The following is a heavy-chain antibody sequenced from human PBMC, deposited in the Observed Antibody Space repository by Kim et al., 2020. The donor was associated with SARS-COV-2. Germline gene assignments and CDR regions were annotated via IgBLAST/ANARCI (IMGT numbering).Heavy chain of an antibody. CDR1: GGSFSGYY. Sequence: SETLSLTCAVYGGSFSGYYWSWIRQPPGKGLEWIGEINHSGSTNYNPSLKSRFTISVDTSKNQFSLKLISVTAADTAVYYFARIPGSGPFDYWGQGTLVT. CDR2: INHSGST. D-gene: IGHD3-10*01. CDR3: ARIPGSGPFDY. J-gene: IGHJ4*02. V-gene: IGHV4-34*01.